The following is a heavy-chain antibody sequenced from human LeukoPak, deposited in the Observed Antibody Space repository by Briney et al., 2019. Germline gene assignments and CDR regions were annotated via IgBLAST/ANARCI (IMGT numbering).Heavy chain of an antibody. CDR3: AKHSAQRSVDIVATMGV. D-gene: IGHD5-12*01. CDR1: GFTFSSYA. V-gene: IGHV3-23*01. J-gene: IGHJ4*02. Sequence: GGSLRLSCAASGFTFSSYAMSLVRQAPGKGLEWVSTISGSGGSTYYADSVKGRFTISRDHSKNTLYLQMNSLRAEDTAVYYCAKHSAQRSVDIVATMGVWGQGTLVTVSS. CDR2: ISGSGGST.